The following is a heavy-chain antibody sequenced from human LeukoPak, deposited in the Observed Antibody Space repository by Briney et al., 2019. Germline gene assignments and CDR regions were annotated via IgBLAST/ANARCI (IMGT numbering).Heavy chain of an antibody. D-gene: IGHD3-10*01. CDR3: ARGRVVRGVMAY. J-gene: IGHJ4*02. Sequence: SETLSLTCAVYGGSFSGYYWSWIRQPPGKGLEWIGEINHSGSTNYNPSLKSRVTISVDTSKNQFFLKLSSVTAADTAVYYCARGRVVRGVMAYWGQGTLVTVSS. CDR2: INHSGST. V-gene: IGHV4-34*01. CDR1: GGSFSGYY.